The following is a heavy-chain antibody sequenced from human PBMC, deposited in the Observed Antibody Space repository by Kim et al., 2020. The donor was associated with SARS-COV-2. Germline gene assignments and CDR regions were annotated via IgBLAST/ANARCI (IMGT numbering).Heavy chain of an antibody. Sequence: PSLKGRVTISVDTSKNQFSLKLSSVTAADTAVYYCARDSSSLYYYYGMDVWGQGTTVTVSS. CDR3: ARDSSSLYYYYGMDV. D-gene: IGHD6-6*01. V-gene: IGHV4-34*01. J-gene: IGHJ6*02.